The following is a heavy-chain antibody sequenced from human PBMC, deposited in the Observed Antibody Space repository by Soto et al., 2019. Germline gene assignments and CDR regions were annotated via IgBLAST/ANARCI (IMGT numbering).Heavy chain of an antibody. CDR2: ISYTGSA. V-gene: IGHV4-39*01. CDR3: AGRPPPSSKIFDF. CDR1: GASISSSSYY. J-gene: IGHJ4*02. Sequence: SETLSLTCTVSGASISSSSYYWGWIRQPPGKGLEWIGTISYTGSAYYTPSLKSRVTMSVDTSKNQFSLKLNSLTAADTAVYYCAGRPPPSSKIFDFWGQGTLVTVSS.